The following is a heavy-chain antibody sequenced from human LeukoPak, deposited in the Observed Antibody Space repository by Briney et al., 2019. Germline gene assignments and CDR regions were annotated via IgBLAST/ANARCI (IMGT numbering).Heavy chain of an antibody. CDR2: TIRIGSST. CDR1: AFTLSSYA. V-gene: IGHV3-23*01. CDR3: ASRDI. Sequence: SLTPSCAASAFTLSSYAMSCVRQLHRKGLGWDSSTIRIGSSTSYADSVKGGFTISRDNSKNTLYLQMNSVRAEDTAVYYCASRDIWGQGTMVTVSS. J-gene: IGHJ3*02.